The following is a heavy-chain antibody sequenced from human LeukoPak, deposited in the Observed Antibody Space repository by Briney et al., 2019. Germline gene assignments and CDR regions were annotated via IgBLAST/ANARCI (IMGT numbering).Heavy chain of an antibody. CDR1: GFTFSSYG. V-gene: IGHV3-30*18. Sequence: QPGWSLRLSCEASGFTFSSYGMHWVRQAPGKGLEWVAGISYDGSNKYYADSVKGRFTISRDNSKNTLYLQMNSLRAEDTAVYYCAKDLRISLGTYGSHYYYGMDVWGQGTTAIVSS. J-gene: IGHJ6*02. D-gene: IGHD3-10*01. CDR3: AKDLRISLGTYGSHYYYGMDV. CDR2: ISYDGSNK.